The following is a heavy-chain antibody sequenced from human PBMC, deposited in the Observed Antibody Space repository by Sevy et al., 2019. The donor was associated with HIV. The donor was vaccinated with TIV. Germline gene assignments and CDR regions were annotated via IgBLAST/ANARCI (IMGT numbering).Heavy chain of an antibody. J-gene: IGHJ4*02. D-gene: IGHD1-7*01. CDR2: ISSGSTYT. CDR1: GFTFSDYY. CDR3: ARDRRNYAGQYFDY. Sequence: GGSLRLSCAASGFTFSDYYMSWIRQAPGKGLEWVSDISSGSTYTKYADSVKGRITMSRDNAKNSLYLQMNSLRVEDTAVYYCARDRRNYAGQYFDYWGQGTLVTVSS. V-gene: IGHV3-11*06.